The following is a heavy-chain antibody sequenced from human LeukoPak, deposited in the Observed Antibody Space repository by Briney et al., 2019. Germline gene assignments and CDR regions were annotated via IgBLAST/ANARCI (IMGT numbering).Heavy chain of an antibody. J-gene: IGHJ6*02. D-gene: IGHD5-18*01. CDR2: IIPILGIA. V-gene: IGHV1-69*04. Sequence: SVKVSCKASGGTFSIFAISWVRQAPGQGLEWMGRIIPILGIANYAQKFQGRVTITADKSTSTAYMELSSLRSEDTAMYYCATSSIDTAMGIYYYYYGMDVWGQGTTVTVSS. CDR1: GGTFSIFA. CDR3: ATSSIDTAMGIYYYYYGMDV.